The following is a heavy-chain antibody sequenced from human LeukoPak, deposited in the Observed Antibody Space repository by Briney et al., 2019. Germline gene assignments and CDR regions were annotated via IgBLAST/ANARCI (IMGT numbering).Heavy chain of an antibody. CDR2: ISYDGSNK. V-gene: IGHV3-30-3*01. D-gene: IGHD6-13*01. Sequence: GGSLRLSCAASGFTFSSYAMHWVRQAPGKGLEWVAVISYDGSNKYYADSVKGRFTISRDNSKNTLYLQMNSLRAEDTAVYYCARVLAAAPGTTYGMDVWGQGTTVTVSS. CDR1: GFTFSSYA. CDR3: ARVLAAAPGTTYGMDV. J-gene: IGHJ6*02.